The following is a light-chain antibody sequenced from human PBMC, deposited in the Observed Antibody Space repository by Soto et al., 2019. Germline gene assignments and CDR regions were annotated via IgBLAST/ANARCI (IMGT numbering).Light chain of an antibody. CDR1: QDINNIY. CDR3: QQYDIWPPYT. J-gene: IGKJ2*01. CDR2: GAS. Sequence: EIGLTQSPGTLSLSPGERATLSCRASQDINNIYFAWYQQKPGQAPRLLIFGASTRATGIPPRFSGGGSGTEFTVTISSLQSEDFAIYYCQQYDIWPPYTFGQGTKV. V-gene: IGKV3-15*01.